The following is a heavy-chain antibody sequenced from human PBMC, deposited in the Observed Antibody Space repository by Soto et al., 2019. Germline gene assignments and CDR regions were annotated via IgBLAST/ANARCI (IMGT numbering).Heavy chain of an antibody. J-gene: IGHJ6*02. CDR2: LNPKTGVT. Sequence: QVQLLQSGAEVKKPGASVKVSCKASGYTFTNYYIYWVRQAPGQGLECMGWLNPKTGVTNYEQKFQGWIAMTRDTSISTAYMELSRLRSADTAAYYCARDFRPGTTGTFHLFAHYGMDVWGQGTTVTVSS. V-gene: IGHV1-2*04. CDR3: ARDFRPGTTGTFHLFAHYGMDV. CDR1: GYTFTNYY. D-gene: IGHD1-7*01.